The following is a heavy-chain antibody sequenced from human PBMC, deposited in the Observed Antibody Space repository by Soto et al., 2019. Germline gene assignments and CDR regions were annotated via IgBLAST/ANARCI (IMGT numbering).Heavy chain of an antibody. J-gene: IGHJ4*02. CDR3: ARGRPTTVTIDY. CDR1: GGSFSGYY. D-gene: IGHD4-4*01. Sequence: QVQLQQWGAGLLKPSETLSLTCAVYGGSFSGYYWSWIRQPPGKGLEWIGEINHSGSTNYNPSPKSRVTISVDTSKNQFSLKLSSVTAADTAVYYCARGRPTTVTIDYWGQGTLVTVSS. CDR2: INHSGST. V-gene: IGHV4-34*01.